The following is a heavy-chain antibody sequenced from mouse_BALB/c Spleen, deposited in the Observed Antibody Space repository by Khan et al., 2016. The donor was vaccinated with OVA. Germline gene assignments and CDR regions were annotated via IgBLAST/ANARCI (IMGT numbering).Heavy chain of an antibody. CDR1: GFNIKDYY. V-gene: IGHV14-4*02. D-gene: IGHD2-2*01. Sequence: VQLKQSGAELVRSGASVKLSCTASGFNIKDYYIHWMTQRPKQGLEWIGWIDPDNGDTECAPKFQGKATMTADISSNTAYLHLSSLTSEDTAVYYYSATRLYVCFASWGEGTLVTVSA. J-gene: IGHJ3*01. CDR2: IDPDNGDT. CDR3: SATRLYVCFAS.